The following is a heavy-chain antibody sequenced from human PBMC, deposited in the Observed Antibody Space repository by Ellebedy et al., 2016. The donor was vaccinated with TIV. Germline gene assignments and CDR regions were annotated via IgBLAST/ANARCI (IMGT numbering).Heavy chain of an antibody. Sequence: PGGSLRLSCAASGFTFSSYAMSWVRQAPGKGLEWVSTISSTGSRTYYADSVEGRFIISRDNSKNTLYLQMNSLRAEDTAVYYCARDRGGYDFGPLDYWGQGTLVTVSS. CDR3: ARDRGGYDFGPLDY. D-gene: IGHD5-12*01. CDR1: GFTFSSYA. CDR2: ISSTGSRT. J-gene: IGHJ4*02. V-gene: IGHV3-23*01.